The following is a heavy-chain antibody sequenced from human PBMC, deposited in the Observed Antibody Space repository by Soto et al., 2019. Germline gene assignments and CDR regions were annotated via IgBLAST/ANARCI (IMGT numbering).Heavy chain of an antibody. CDR1: GFTFNTYA. CDR2: ISGSGFST. Sequence: GGSLRLSCAASGFTFNTYAMSWVRQAPGQGLEWVPAISGSGFSTYYADSVKVRFSISSDSSKNTLFLQMNSLRADDTAVYFCATFTFGRPFDTWGQGTMVTVSS. J-gene: IGHJ3*02. D-gene: IGHD3-16*01. CDR3: ATFTFGRPFDT. V-gene: IGHV3-23*01.